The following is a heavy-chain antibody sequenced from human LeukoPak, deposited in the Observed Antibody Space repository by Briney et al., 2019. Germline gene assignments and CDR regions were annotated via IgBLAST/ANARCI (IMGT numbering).Heavy chain of an antibody. J-gene: IGHJ5*02. V-gene: IGHV4-59*12. D-gene: IGHD1-20*01. CDR2: VYYTGST. CDR3: ATKTTYNWNAEGYDWFDP. Sequence: SETLSLTCTVSGGSISSYYWSWVRQPPGKGLEWIGFVYYTGSTNYSPSLKSRVTISVDTSKNQFSLKLSSVTAADTAVYYCATKTTYNWNAEGYDWFDPWGQGTLVTVSS. CDR1: GGSISSYY.